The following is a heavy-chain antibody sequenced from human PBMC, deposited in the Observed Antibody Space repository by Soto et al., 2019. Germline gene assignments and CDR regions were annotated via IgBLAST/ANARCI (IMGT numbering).Heavy chain of an antibody. CDR2: INHSGST. J-gene: IGHJ4*02. V-gene: IGHV4-34*01. D-gene: IGHD2-2*01. CDR3: ASRRYCSSASCSTWGYYFDY. Sequence: QVQLQLWGAGLLKPSETLSLTCAVYGGSFSDYYWSWIRQPPGKGLEWIGEINHSGSTNYNPSLKSLVTISVDTSKNQFSRKLSSVTAADTVVYYCASRRYCSSASCSTWGYYFDYWGQGTLVTVFS. CDR1: GGSFSDYY.